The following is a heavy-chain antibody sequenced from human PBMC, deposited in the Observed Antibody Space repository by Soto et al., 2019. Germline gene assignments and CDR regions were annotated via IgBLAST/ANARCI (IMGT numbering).Heavy chain of an antibody. Sequence: QVQLVESGGGVVQPGRSLRLSCAASGFTFSSYAMHWVRQAPGKGLEWVAVISYDGSNKYYADFVKGRFTISRDNSNNTLYLQMNSLRAEHTAVYYCARGIVVVVSASPRIGFDYWGQGTLVTVSS. CDR3: ARGIVVVVSASPRIGFDY. CDR1: GFTFSSYA. D-gene: IGHD2-15*01. CDR2: ISYDGSNK. J-gene: IGHJ4*02. V-gene: IGHV3-30-3*01.